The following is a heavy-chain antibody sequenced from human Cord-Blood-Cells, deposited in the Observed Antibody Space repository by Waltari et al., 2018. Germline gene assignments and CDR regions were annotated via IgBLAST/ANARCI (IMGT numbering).Heavy chain of an antibody. Sequence: QVQLQQWGAGLLKPSETLSLTCAVYGGSFSGYYWSWIRQPPGKGLAWIGEINHSGSTNYNPSLKSRVTISVDTSKNQFSLKLSSVTAADTAVYYCAGCYGSGSFFDYWGQGTLVTVSS. D-gene: IGHD3-10*01. V-gene: IGHV4-34*01. CDR1: GGSFSGYY. CDR3: AGCYGSGSFFDY. J-gene: IGHJ4*02. CDR2: INHSGST.